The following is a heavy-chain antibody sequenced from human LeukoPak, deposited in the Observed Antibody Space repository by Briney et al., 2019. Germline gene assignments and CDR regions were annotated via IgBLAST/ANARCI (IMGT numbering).Heavy chain of an antibody. CDR1: GFTFSSYA. V-gene: IGHV3-30*04. Sequence: GRSLRLSCAASGFTFSSYAMHWVRQAPGKGLEWVAVISYDGSNKYYADSVKGRFTISRDNSKNTLYLQMNSLRTEDTAVYYCAREVTRYSGSYTDYWGQGTLVTVSS. D-gene: IGHD1-26*01. J-gene: IGHJ4*02. CDR2: ISYDGSNK. CDR3: AREVTRYSGSYTDY.